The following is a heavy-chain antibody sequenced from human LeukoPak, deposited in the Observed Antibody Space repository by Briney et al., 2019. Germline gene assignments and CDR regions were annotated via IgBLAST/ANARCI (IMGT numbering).Heavy chain of an antibody. Sequence: GGSLSLSCAASGFGFSSYDMSWVRQAPGKGLEWVSAISGSVSGFGSPTKYADSVKGRFTISRDNSKKTLYLQMNSLRAEDTAVYYCAKGKINHNGAFDIWGQGTVVTVSS. J-gene: IGHJ3*02. V-gene: IGHV3-23*01. CDR3: AKGKINHNGAFDI. CDR1: GFGFSSYD. CDR2: ISGSVSGFGSPT. D-gene: IGHD2-8*01.